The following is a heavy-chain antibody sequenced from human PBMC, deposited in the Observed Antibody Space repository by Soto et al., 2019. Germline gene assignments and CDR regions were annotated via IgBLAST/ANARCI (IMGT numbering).Heavy chain of an antibody. CDR1: GFTFSSNW. J-gene: IGHJ5*02. D-gene: IGHD3-10*02. V-gene: IGHV3-7*03. CDR3: ATVFGDGS. Sequence: PWGSLRLSCVASGFTFSSNWVHWVRQAPGKGLEWVATINEDGSKEYYVDSVKGRFTISGDNAKNSLYLQMNLLRAEDTAMYYCATVFGDGSWGQGALVTVS. CDR2: INEDGSKE.